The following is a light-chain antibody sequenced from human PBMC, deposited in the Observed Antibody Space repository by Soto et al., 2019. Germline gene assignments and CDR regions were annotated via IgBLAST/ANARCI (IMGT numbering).Light chain of an antibody. V-gene: IGLV2-14*03. J-gene: IGLJ1*01. CDR2: DVS. CDR3: SSYTSSSSLV. Sequence: QSALTQPASVSGSPGQSITISCTGTSSDVGNYNYVSWYQHHPGKVPKPMIYDVSNRPSGVSNRFSGSKSGNTASLTISGLQAEDEAEYYCSSYTSSSSLVFGTGTKLTVL. CDR1: SSDVGNYNY.